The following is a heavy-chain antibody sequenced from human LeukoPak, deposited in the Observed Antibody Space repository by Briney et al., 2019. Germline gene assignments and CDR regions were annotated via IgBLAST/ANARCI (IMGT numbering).Heavy chain of an antibody. CDR1: GGSFSGYY. Sequence: SETLSLTCAVYGGSFSGYYWSWIRQPPGKGLEWIGEINHSGSTNYNPSLKSRVTISVDTSKNQFSLKLSSVTAADTAVYYCASMVRGVPSRYGMDVWSQGTTVTVSS. CDR3: ASMVRGVPSRYGMDV. D-gene: IGHD3-10*01. CDR2: INHSGST. V-gene: IGHV4-34*01. J-gene: IGHJ6*02.